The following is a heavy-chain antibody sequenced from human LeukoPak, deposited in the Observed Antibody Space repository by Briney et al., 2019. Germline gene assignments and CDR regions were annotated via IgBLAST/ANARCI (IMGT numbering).Heavy chain of an antibody. Sequence: SETLSLTCAVYGGSFSGYYRSWIRQPPGKGLEWIGEINHSGSTNYNPSLKSRVTISVDTSKNQFSLKLSSVTAADTAVYYCARQQTREVYFDYWAQGILVTVSS. CDR1: GGSFSGYY. V-gene: IGHV4-34*01. J-gene: IGHJ4*02. CDR3: ARQQTREVYFDY. CDR2: INHSGST.